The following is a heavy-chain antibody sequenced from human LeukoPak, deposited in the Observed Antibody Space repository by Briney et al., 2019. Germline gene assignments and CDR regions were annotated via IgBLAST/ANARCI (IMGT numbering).Heavy chain of an antibody. CDR3: ARDSGDY. CDR2: INPSIGGT. V-gene: IGHV1-2*02. CDR1: GYTFTGYY. J-gene: IGHJ4*02. Sequence: ASVNVSCKASGYTFTGYYMHWVRQAPGQGLEGMGWINPSIGGTNYAKKFQGRVTMTRDTSISTAYMELSRLRSDDTAVYYCARDSGDYWGQGTLVTVSS.